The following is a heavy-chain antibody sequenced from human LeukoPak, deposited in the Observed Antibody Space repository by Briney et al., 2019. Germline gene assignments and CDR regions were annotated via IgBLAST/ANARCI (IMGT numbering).Heavy chain of an antibody. D-gene: IGHD2-15*01. CDR1: GFTFSSYG. CDR2: MYYDGISK. Sequence: RSLRLSCAASGFTFSSYGMHWVRQAPGKGLEWVAVMYYDGISKYYADSVKGRFTISRDNSKNTLYLQMNSLRVEDTAVYYCARDYYCSGGSCLYFDYWGQGTLVTVSS. V-gene: IGHV3-33*01. CDR3: ARDYYCSGGSCLYFDY. J-gene: IGHJ4*02.